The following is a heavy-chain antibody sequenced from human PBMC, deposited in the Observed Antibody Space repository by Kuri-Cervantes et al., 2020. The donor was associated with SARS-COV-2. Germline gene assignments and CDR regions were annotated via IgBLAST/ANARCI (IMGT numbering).Heavy chain of an antibody. CDR2: FDPEDGET. J-gene: IGHJ6*02. D-gene: IGHD3-22*01. CDR1: GYTLTELS. CDR3: AKYLGYYYDSSGYYYELYYYYGMDV. Sequence: ASVKVSCKVSGYTLTELSMHWVRQAPGKGLEWMGGFDPEDGETIYAQKFQGRVTMTEDTSTDTAYMELSSLRSEDTAVYYCAKYLGYYYDSSGYYYELYYYYGMDVWGQGTTVTVSS. V-gene: IGHV1-24*01.